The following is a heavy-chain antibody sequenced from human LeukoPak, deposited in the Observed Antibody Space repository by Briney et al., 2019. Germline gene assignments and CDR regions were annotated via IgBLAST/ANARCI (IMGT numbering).Heavy chain of an antibody. Sequence: ASVKVSCKASGYTFTGYYMHWVRQAPGQGLEWMGWINPNSGGTNYAQKFQGRVTMTRDTSISTAYMELSRLRSDDTAVYYCARDPTYYDILTGYYSWYFDLWGRGTLVTVSS. CDR1: GYTFTGYY. J-gene: IGHJ2*01. V-gene: IGHV1-2*02. CDR2: INPNSGGT. D-gene: IGHD3-9*01. CDR3: ARDPTYYDILTGYYSWYFDL.